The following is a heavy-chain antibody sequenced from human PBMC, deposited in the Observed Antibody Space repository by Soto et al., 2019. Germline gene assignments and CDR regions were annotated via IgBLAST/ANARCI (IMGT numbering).Heavy chain of an antibody. CDR3: TRMGDFWSGPGELDP. D-gene: IGHD3-3*01. CDR2: VYYNGFT. CDR1: GGSISSSNYY. V-gene: IGHV4-39*01. Sequence: SETRSLTCTVSGGSISSSNYYWAWIRQSPGKGLEWIGSVYYNGFTYYNPSLKSRVTISVDTSKNQFSLKLTSVTAADTAVYYCTRMGDFWSGPGELDPWGQGTLVTASS. J-gene: IGHJ5*02.